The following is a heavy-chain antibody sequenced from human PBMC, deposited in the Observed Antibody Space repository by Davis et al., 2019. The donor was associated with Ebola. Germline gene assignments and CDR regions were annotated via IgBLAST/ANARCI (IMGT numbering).Heavy chain of an antibody. D-gene: IGHD1-1*01. Sequence: GGSLRLSCTASGFTVSSNHMSWVRQAPGKGLEWVSVIYDQSTAYADALRGRFIISRDKSTNTLYLEMSSLRVDDTAVYYCATTQLLRAFDNWGQGTLVTVSS. CDR2: IYDQST. CDR3: ATTQLLRAFDN. V-gene: IGHV3-53*05. J-gene: IGHJ4*02. CDR1: GFTVSSNH.